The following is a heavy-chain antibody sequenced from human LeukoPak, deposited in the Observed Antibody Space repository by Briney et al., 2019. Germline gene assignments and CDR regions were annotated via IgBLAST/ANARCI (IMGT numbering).Heavy chain of an antibody. Sequence: SETLSLTCAVSGDSISSGVYSWSWIRQPPGKGLEWIGYIYFSGTTFYNPSLQSRCTISLDTSKTQFSLKLSSVTAADTAVYYCARLVYDSSGPHFDIWGQGTMVTVSS. D-gene: IGHD3-22*01. CDR1: GDSISSGVYS. CDR2: IYFSGTT. CDR3: ARLVYDSSGPHFDI. V-gene: IGHV4-30-4*07. J-gene: IGHJ3*02.